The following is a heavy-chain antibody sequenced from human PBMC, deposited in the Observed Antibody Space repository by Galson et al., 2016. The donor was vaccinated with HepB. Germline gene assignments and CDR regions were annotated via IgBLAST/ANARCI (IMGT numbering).Heavy chain of an antibody. D-gene: IGHD3-10*01. CDR2: IFPGDSDN. Sequence: QSGAEVKKPGESLKISCQVSEYTFTSYWIAWVRQMPGKGLEWMGLIFPGDSDNRYSPSFQGQVTISADKSITTVYLQWTSLKAADTAMYYCARIHYYGSGSYIDYWGQGTPVTVSS. CDR3: ARIHYYGSGSYIDY. V-gene: IGHV5-51*01. CDR1: EYTFTSYW. J-gene: IGHJ4*02.